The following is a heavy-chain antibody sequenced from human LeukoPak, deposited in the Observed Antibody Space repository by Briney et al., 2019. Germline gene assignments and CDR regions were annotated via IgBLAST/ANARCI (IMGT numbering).Heavy chain of an antibody. CDR1: GYTFTGYY. CDR2: INPNSGGT. D-gene: IGHD3-22*01. CDR3: ARDLEDYYDSSGPLDY. Sequence: GASVKVSCKASGYTFTGYYMHWVRQAPGQGLEWMGWINPNSGGTNYAQKFQGRVTMTRDTSISTAYMELSRLRSDDTAVYYCARDLEDYYDSSGPLDYRGQGTLVTVSS. J-gene: IGHJ4*02. V-gene: IGHV1-2*02.